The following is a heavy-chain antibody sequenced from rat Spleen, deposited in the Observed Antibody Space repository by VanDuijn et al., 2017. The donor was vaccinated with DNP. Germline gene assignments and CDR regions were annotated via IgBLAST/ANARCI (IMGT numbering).Heavy chain of an antibody. V-gene: IGHV2S1*01. J-gene: IGHJ2*01. Sequence: QVQLRESGPGLVQPSQTLSLTCTVSGFSLTSHGVSWVRQPPGKGLEWMGRVQSDGNTDYNSVLKSRLSISRDTSKSQVFLKMNSLQTEDTATYYCARGTTEGIDYWGQGVLVTVSS. D-gene: IGHD1-11*01. CDR2: VQSDGNT. CDR3: ARGTTEGIDY. CDR1: GFSLTSHG.